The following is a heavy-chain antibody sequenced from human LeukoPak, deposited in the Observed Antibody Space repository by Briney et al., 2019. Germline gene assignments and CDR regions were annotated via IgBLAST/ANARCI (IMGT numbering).Heavy chain of an antibody. CDR3: ARVGGGYSGYPVIFDY. CDR2: IYYSGST. J-gene: IGHJ4*02. Sequence: SETLSLTCTVSGGSISSYYWSWIRQPPGKGLEWIGYIYYSGSTNYYPSLKSRVTISVDTSKNQFSLKLSSVTAADTAVYYCARVGGGYSGYPVIFDYWGQGTLVTVSS. D-gene: IGHD5-12*01. V-gene: IGHV4-59*01. CDR1: GGSISSYY.